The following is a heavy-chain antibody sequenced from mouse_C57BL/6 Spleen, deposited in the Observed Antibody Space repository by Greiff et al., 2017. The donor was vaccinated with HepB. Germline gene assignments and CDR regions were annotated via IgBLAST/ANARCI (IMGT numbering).Heavy chain of an antibody. Sequence: QVQLQQSGAELVKPGASVKISCKASGYAFSSYWMNWVKQRPGKGLEWIGQIYPGDGDTNYNGKFKGKATLTADKSSSTAYMQLSSLTSEDSAVYFCARGGLTVVADYWGQGTTLTVSS. CDR2: IYPGDGDT. V-gene: IGHV1-80*01. CDR3: ARGGLTVVADY. CDR1: GYAFSSYW. J-gene: IGHJ2*01. D-gene: IGHD1-1*01.